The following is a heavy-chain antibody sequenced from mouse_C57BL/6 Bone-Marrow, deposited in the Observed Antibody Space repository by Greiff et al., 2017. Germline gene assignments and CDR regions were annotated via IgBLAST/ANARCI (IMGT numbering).Heavy chain of an antibody. CDR3: ASCGNYMDY. V-gene: IGHV5-4*01. CDR1: GFTFSSYA. J-gene: IGHJ2*01. CDR2: ISDGGSYT. D-gene: IGHD1-1*01. Sequence: EVQRVESGGGLVKPGGSLKLSCAASGFTFSSYAMSWVRQTPEKRLEWVATISDGGSYTYYPDNVKGRFTISRDNAKNNLYLQMSHLKSEDTAMYYCASCGNYMDYWGQGTTLTVSS.